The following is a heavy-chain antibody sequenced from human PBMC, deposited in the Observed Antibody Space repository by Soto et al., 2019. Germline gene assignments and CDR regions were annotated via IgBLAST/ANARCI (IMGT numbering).Heavy chain of an antibody. V-gene: IGHV3-53*02. CDR1: GFTVSSNY. J-gene: IGHJ4*02. Sequence: EVQLVETGGGLIQPGGSLRLSCAASGFTVSSNYMSWVRQAPGKGLEWVSVIYSGGSTYYADSVKGRFTVSRDNSKNTLYLQMNSLRAEDTAVYYCARVSAAGYFDYWGQGTLVTVSS. D-gene: IGHD6-13*01. CDR3: ARVSAAGYFDY. CDR2: IYSGGST.